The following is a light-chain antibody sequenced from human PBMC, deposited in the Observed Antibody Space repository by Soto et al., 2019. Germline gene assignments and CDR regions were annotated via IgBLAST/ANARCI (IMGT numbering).Light chain of an antibody. Sequence: QSVLTQPASVSGSPGQSIAISCTGSSSDVGIYNYVSWYQQQPGKAPKLMIYQVTNRPSGVSNRFSGSRSGNTASLTISGLQAEDEADYYCSSYTDSSNYVFGTGTKVTVL. CDR1: SSDVGIYNY. CDR2: QVT. J-gene: IGLJ1*01. V-gene: IGLV2-14*01. CDR3: SSYTDSSNYV.